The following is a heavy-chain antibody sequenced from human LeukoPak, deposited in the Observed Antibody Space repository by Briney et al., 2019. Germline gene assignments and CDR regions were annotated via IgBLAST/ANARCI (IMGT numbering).Heavy chain of an antibody. V-gene: IGHV3-30-3*02. CDR3: AKLRLGGYCSSTSCSPPY. CDR2: ISYDGSNK. J-gene: IGHJ4*02. CDR1: GFTFSSYA. D-gene: IGHD2-2*01. Sequence: GGSLRLSCAASGFTFSSYAMHWVRQAPGKGLEWVAVISYDGSNKYYADSVKGRFTISRDNSKNTLYLQMNSLRAEDTAVYYCAKLRLGGYCSSTSCSPPYWGQGTLVTVSS.